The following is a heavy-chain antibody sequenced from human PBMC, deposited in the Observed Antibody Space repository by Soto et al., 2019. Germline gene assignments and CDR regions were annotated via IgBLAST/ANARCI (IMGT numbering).Heavy chain of an antibody. J-gene: IGHJ6*02. CDR1: GYTFTGYY. V-gene: IGHV1-2*04. D-gene: IGHD6-13*01. Sequence: ASVKVSCKASGYTFTGYYMHWVRQAPGQGLEWMGWINPNSGGTNYAQKFQGWVTMTRDTSISTAYMELSRLRSDDTAVYYCARGGGRSSSPHAQNAIENYYGMDVWGQGTRVTVSS. CDR3: ARGGGRSSSPHAQNAIENYYGMDV. CDR2: INPNSGGT.